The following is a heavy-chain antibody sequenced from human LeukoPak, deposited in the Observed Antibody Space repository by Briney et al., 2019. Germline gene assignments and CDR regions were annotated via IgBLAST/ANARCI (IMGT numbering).Heavy chain of an antibody. J-gene: IGHJ3*02. CDR3: ARERCSSTSCYASDAFDI. CDR2: ISYDGNNK. V-gene: IGHV3-30*04. CDR1: GFTFSSYA. D-gene: IGHD2-2*01. Sequence: GGSLRLSCAASGFTFSSYAMHWVRQAPGKGLEWVAVISYDGNNKYYADSVKGRFTISRDNSKNTLYLQMNSLRAEDTAVYYCARERCSSTSCYASDAFDIWGQGTMVTVSS.